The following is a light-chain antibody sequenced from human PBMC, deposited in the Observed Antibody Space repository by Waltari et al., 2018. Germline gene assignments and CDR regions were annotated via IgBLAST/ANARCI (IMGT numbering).Light chain of an antibody. CDR2: SST. CDR3: LLHFGGDQLV. V-gene: IGLV7-43*01. Sequence: QTVVPQEPSLTVSPGGTVTLTCASSTGPVASAHYPSWFQQMPGQAPRALIFSSTNKYSWTPARFSGSLLGGKAALTLSSVQPEDEADYYCLLHFGGDQLVFGGGTRLTVL. J-gene: IGLJ3*02. CDR1: TGPVASAHY.